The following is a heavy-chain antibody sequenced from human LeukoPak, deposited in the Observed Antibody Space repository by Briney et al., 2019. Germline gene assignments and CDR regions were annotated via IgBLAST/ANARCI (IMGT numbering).Heavy chain of an antibody. Sequence: GGSLRLSCAASGFTFSSYTMSWVRQAPGKGLEWVLAISGSGGSTFYADSVKGRFTISRDNSKNTLYLQMNSLRAEDTAVYYCAKHRAPGAFDIWGQGTMVTVSS. CDR2: ISGSGGST. D-gene: IGHD1-14*01. CDR3: AKHRAPGAFDI. J-gene: IGHJ3*02. V-gene: IGHV3-23*01. CDR1: GFTFSSYT.